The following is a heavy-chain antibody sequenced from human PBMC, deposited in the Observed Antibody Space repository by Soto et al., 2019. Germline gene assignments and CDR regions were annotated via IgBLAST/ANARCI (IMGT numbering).Heavy chain of an antibody. J-gene: IGHJ4*02. V-gene: IGHV4-30-4*01. Sequence: PSETLSLTCTVSGGSINSGDYYWSWIRQPPGKGLEWIGYINYSGTTYYNPSLKSRVTISVDTSKNQFSLKLSSVTAADTAVYYCARDPRIYSDPYYFDYWGQGTLVTVSS. CDR1: GGSINSGDYY. CDR2: INYSGTT. CDR3: ARDPRIYSDPYYFDY. D-gene: IGHD4-17*01.